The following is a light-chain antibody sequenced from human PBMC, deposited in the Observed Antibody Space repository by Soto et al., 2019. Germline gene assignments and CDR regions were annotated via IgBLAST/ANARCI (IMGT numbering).Light chain of an antibody. V-gene: IGKV1-5*03. Sequence: IQMTQSPSTLSASVGDRVTITCRASQSINNRLAWYQQKPVKSPKLFIFNASTLESGGPAWFSSRGSGTEFTLSSSRLQHDDVATYFCQQYESFPRTFGQGTKVEIK. J-gene: IGKJ1*01. CDR3: QQYESFPRT. CDR1: QSINNR. CDR2: NAS.